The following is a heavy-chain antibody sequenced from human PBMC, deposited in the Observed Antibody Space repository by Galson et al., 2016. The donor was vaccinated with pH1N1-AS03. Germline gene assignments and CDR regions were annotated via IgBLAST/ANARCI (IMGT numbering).Heavy chain of an antibody. CDR2: ISSDGDT. J-gene: IGHJ6*02. CDR1: GFTFSSYS. CDR3: AREAEHYHYALDV. V-gene: IGHV3-64*02. Sequence: SLRLSCAASGFTFSSYSIHWVRQAPGKGLEYVSAISSDGDTYYTDSVKGRFTISRDKSKNTVYLQMGSLRPEDVAVYYCAREAEHYHYALDVWGQGTTVTVSS.